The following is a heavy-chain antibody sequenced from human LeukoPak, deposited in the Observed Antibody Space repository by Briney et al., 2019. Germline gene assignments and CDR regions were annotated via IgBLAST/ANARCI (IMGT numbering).Heavy chain of an antibody. CDR3: ARDSGGLTIY. V-gene: IGHV3-48*02. J-gene: IGHJ4*02. CDR1: GFTFSGYS. Sequence: GGSLRLSCAASGFTFSGYSMNWVRQAPGKGLEWVSYISSGSSTIYYADSVKGRFTISRDDAKNSLSLQMNSLRDEDTAVYYCARDSGGLTIYWGQGTLVTVSS. D-gene: IGHD6-19*01. CDR2: ISSGSSTI.